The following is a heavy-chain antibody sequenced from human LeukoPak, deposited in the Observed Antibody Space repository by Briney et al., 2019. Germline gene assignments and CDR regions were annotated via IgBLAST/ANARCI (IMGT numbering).Heavy chain of an antibody. D-gene: IGHD3-10*01. CDR3: ARDRRSYGSGSYYNVYFDY. Sequence: GGSLRLSCAASGFTFSSYAMHWVRQAPGKGLEWVSVIYSGGSTYYADSVKGRFTNSRDNSKNTLYLQMNSLRAEDTAVYYCARDRRSYGSGSYYNVYFDYWGQGTLVTVSS. CDR1: GFTFSSYA. V-gene: IGHV3-66*01. CDR2: IYSGGST. J-gene: IGHJ4*02.